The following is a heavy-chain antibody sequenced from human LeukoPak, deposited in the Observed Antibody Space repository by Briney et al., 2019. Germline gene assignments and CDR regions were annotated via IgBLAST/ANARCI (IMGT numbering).Heavy chain of an antibody. J-gene: IGHJ4*02. D-gene: IGHD1-26*01. Sequence: SETLSLTCTVSGGSISSYYWSWVRQTPGKGLEWIGYIYYTGSTNYSPSLKSRVTISVDTSKNQFSLRLSSVTAADTAVYYCARTTNLDSWGQGTLVTVSS. CDR1: GGSISSYY. V-gene: IGHV4-59*08. CDR2: IYYTGST. CDR3: ARTTNLDS.